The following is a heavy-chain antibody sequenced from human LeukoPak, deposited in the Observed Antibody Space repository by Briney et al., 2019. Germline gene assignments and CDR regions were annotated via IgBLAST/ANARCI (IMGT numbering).Heavy chain of an antibody. CDR2: INPSGGST. J-gene: IGHJ6*02. CDR1: GYTFTSYY. CDR3: AREVLMVYAFYYYGMDV. V-gene: IGHV1-46*01. D-gene: IGHD2-8*01. Sequence: APVKVSCKASGYTFTSYYMHWVRQAPGQGLEWTGIINPSGGSTSYAQKFQGRVTMTRDTSTSTVYMELSSLRSEDTAVYYCAREVLMVYAFYYYGMDVWGQGTTVTVSS.